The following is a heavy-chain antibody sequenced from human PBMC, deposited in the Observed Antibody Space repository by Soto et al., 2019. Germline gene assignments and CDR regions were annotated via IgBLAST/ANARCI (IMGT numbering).Heavy chain of an antibody. J-gene: IGHJ6*02. Sequence: ASETLSLTCSVSGGSISSVGHYWTWIRQQPGKGLEWIGYIYYSGSTDYNPSLKSRVTISVDRSKNQFSLNLSSVTAADTAIYYCARESGGYDSSTRYGLDVWGQGTTVTVSS. CDR1: GGSISSVGHY. CDR3: ARESGGYDSSTRYGLDV. D-gene: IGHD6-25*01. V-gene: IGHV4-31*03. CDR2: IYYSGST.